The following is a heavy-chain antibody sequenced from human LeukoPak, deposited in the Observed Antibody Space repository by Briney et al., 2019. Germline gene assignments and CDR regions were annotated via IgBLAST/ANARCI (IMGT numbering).Heavy chain of an antibody. Sequence: GGSLRLSCAASGFTFSSYWMHWVRQAPGKGLVWVSRINSDGSSTSYADSVKGRFTISRDNAKNTLYLQMNSLRDEDTAVYYRARDLDARGGDGYNSGYWGQGTLVTVSS. CDR3: ARDLDARGGDGYNSGY. CDR2: INSDGSST. CDR1: GFTFSSYW. D-gene: IGHD5-24*01. V-gene: IGHV3-74*01. J-gene: IGHJ4*02.